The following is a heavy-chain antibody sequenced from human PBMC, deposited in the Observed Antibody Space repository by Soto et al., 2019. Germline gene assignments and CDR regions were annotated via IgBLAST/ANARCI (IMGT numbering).Heavy chain of an antibody. D-gene: IGHD2-21*02. Sequence: GGSLRLSCAASGFTVSSNYMSWVRQAPGKGLEWVSVIYSGGSTYYADSVKGRFTISRDNSKNTLYLQMNSLRAEDTAVYYCARARSDWENRFDPWGQGTLVTVYS. V-gene: IGHV3-53*01. CDR2: IYSGGST. J-gene: IGHJ5*02. CDR3: ARARSDWENRFDP. CDR1: GFTVSSNY.